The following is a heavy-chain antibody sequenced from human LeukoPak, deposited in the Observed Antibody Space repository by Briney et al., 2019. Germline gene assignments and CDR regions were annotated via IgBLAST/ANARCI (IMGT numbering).Heavy chain of an antibody. Sequence: PSQTLSLTCTVSGGSISSGGYYWSWIRQHPGKGLEWIGYIYYSGSINYNPSLKSRVTVSVDTSKNQFSLKLSSVTAADTAVYYCASSLLYYYDSSGYAFDIWGQGTMVTVSS. CDR2: IYYSGSI. V-gene: IGHV4-31*03. CDR3: ASSLLYYYDSSGYAFDI. J-gene: IGHJ3*02. CDR1: GGSISSGGYY. D-gene: IGHD3-22*01.